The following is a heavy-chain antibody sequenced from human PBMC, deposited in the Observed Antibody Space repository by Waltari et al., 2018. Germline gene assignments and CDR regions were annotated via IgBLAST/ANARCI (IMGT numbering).Heavy chain of an antibody. V-gene: IGHV4-4*07. CDR1: GASISSSH. Sequence: QVQLQESGPGLVKPSETLSLTCTVSGASISSSHWSWIRQPAGKGLEWIGRISPRGTPNYSPSLKSRVTISVDTSKNQVSLKLSSVTAADTAVYYCAKVLIRTSGLNFDSWGQGSLVTVSS. CDR2: ISPRGTP. D-gene: IGHD3-16*01. J-gene: IGHJ4*02. CDR3: AKVLIRTSGLNFDS.